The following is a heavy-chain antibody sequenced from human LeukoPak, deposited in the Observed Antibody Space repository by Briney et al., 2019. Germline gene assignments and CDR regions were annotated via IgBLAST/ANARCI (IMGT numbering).Heavy chain of an antibody. V-gene: IGHV3-13*01. D-gene: IGHD4-17*01. Sequence: PGGSLRLSCAASGFTFSSYDMHWVRQATGKGLEWVSAIGTTGDTYYPDSVKGRFTISRDNAENSLYLQMNSLRAEDSAIYYCARAQQRDVTSPFELDYWGQGTLVAVSS. CDR2: IGTTGDT. J-gene: IGHJ4*02. CDR1: GFTFSSYD. CDR3: ARAQQRDVTSPFELDY.